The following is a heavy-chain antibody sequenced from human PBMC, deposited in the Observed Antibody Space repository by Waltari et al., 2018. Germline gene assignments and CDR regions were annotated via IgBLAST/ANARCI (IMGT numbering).Heavy chain of an antibody. Sequence: EVQLVESRGGLVQPGGSLRLSCATSGLTFISYWMHWVRQAPGKGLVWVSRVSGDGSRSNYADSVKGRFTISRDNAKNTLYLQMNSLGAEDTAVYFCARHKVGAGTADYWGQGTLVTVSS. V-gene: IGHV3-74*01. CDR2: VSGDGSRS. D-gene: IGHD6-13*01. CDR1: GLTFISYW. J-gene: IGHJ4*02. CDR3: ARHKVGAGTADY.